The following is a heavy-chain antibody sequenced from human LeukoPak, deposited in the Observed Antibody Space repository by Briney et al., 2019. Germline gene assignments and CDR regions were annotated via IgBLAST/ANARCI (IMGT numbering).Heavy chain of an antibody. CDR2: IKSKTDGGTT. V-gene: IGHV3-15*01. Sequence: PGGSLRLSCAASGFTFSNAWMSWVRQAPGKGLEWVGRIKSKTDGGTTDYTAPVKGRFTISRDDSKNTLFLQMNSLQTEDTAVYYCTTDSVAVAGRGDYWGQGTLVTDSS. J-gene: IGHJ4*02. CDR1: GFTFSNAW. CDR3: TTDSVAVAGRGDY. D-gene: IGHD6-13*01.